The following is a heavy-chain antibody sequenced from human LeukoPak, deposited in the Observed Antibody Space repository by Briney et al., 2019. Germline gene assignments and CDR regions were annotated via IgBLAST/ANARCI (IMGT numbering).Heavy chain of an antibody. J-gene: IGHJ3*02. CDR2: IRSSSSI. CDR3: VRDLAYAFDI. CDR1: GFTFSTFS. Sequence: GGSLRLSCSASGFTFSTFSLNWVRQAPGKGLEWLSYIRSSSSIADSVEGRFTISRDNAKNSLYLQMNSLRAEDTAVYYCVRDLAYAFDIWGQGTMVTVSS. V-gene: IGHV3-48*01.